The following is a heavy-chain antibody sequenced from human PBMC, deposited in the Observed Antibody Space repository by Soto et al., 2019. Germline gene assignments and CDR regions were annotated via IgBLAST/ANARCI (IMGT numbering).Heavy chain of an antibody. D-gene: IGHD1-1*01. J-gene: IGHJ4*02. CDR2: ISHDGSDK. CDR3: AKFGMATTKRSPPYYIDY. V-gene: IGHV3-30*18. CDR1: GFTFRNYG. Sequence: GGSLRLSCAASGFTFRNYGMHWVRQAPGKGLEWVAVISHDGSDKYYADSMKGRFIISRDNSENTLYLQMNSLRAEDTAVYYCAKFGMATTKRSPPYYIDYWGQGALVTVSS.